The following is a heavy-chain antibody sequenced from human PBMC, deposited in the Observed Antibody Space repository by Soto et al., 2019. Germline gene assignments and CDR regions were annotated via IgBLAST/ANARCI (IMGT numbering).Heavy chain of an antibody. J-gene: IGHJ5*02. CDR1: GFTFSSYA. CDR2: ISGSGGST. CDR3: AKGDYDFWSGYYTGWFDP. Sequence: GGSLRLSCAASGFTFSSYAMSWVRQAPGKGLEWVPAISGSGGSTYYADSVKGRFTISRDNSKNTLYLQMNSLRAEDTAVYYCAKGDYDFWSGYYTGWFDPWGQGTLVTVSS. V-gene: IGHV3-23*01. D-gene: IGHD3-3*01.